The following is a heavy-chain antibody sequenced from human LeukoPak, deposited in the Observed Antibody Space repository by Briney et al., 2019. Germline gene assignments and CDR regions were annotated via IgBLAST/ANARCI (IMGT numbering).Heavy chain of an antibody. CDR1: GGTFSNYA. CDR2: IIPILGTA. D-gene: IGHD3-22*01. V-gene: IGHV1-69*05. CDR3: ANGNYYDRSGNHHRVYNWFDP. J-gene: IGHJ5*02. Sequence: SVKVSCKASGGTFSNYAISWVRQAPGQGLEWMGGIIPILGTANYAPKFQDRVTISMDESTSTSFMELRSLRSEDTAVYYCANGNYYDRSGNHHRVYNWFDPWGQGTLVTVSS.